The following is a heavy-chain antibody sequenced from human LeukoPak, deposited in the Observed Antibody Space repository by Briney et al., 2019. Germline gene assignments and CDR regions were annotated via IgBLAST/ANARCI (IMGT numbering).Heavy chain of an antibody. CDR1: GFTFSSYE. Sequence: PGGSLRLSCAASGFTFSSYEMNWVRQAPGKGLEWVSYISSSGSTVHYADSLKGRFTISRDNAKNSLYLQMNSLRAEDTAVYYCASSTITFHSFDYWGQGTLVTVSS. CDR3: ASSTITFHSFDY. CDR2: ISSSGSTV. J-gene: IGHJ4*02. D-gene: IGHD5/OR15-5a*01. V-gene: IGHV3-48*03.